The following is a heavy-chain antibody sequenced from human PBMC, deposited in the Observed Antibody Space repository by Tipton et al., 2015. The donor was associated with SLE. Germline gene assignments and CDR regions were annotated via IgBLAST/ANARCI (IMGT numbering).Heavy chain of an antibody. J-gene: IGHJ2*01. CDR2: ISSSGSTI. CDR1: GFTFSDYY. D-gene: IGHD2-2*01. V-gene: IGHV3-11*01. CDR3: ARATSQYGFWSRYLDL. Sequence: QVQLVQSGGGLVQPGGSLRLSCAASGFTFSDYYMSWIRQAPGKGLEWVSYISSSGSTIYYADSVKGRFTISRDNAKNSLFLQMNSLRAEDTAVYYCARATSQYGFWSRYLDLWGRGTLVTVSS.